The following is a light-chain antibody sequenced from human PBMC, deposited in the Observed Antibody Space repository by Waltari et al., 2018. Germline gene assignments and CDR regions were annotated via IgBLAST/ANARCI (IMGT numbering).Light chain of an antibody. J-gene: IGLJ3*02. CDR2: VNSDGNY. Sequence: QXVLTQSPSXSASLGASXKLTCTLSXXXSSYGIXXHXQQPEKGPRYLMKVNSDGNYSKGDGIPDRFSGSSSGAERXLTISSLQSDXEADYYXXTWGTGMXWXXGGGTKLTVL. CDR1: XXXSSYG. V-gene: IGLV4-69*01. CDR3: XTWGTGMXWX.